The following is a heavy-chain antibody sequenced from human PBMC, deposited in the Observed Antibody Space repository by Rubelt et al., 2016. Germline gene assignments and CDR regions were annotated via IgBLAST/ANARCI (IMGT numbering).Heavy chain of an antibody. J-gene: IGHJ4*02. Sequence: QVQLQQWGAGLLKPSETLSLTCAVYGGSFSGYYWSWIRQPPGKGLEWIGEINHSGSTNYNPSLKSRVTISVDTAKNQFSPKLSSVTAADTAVYYCEVLAVAGTKTSDYWGQGTLVTVSS. CDR2: INHSGST. D-gene: IGHD6-19*01. CDR3: EVLAVAGTKTSDY. V-gene: IGHV4-34*01. CDR1: GGSFSGYY.